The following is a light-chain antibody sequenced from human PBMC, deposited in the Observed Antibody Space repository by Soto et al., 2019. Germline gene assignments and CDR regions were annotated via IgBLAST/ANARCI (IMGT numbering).Light chain of an antibody. CDR2: ATS. CDR3: QQYGDWPLT. V-gene: IGKV3-15*01. CDR1: QSVGNN. Sequence: EIVLTQSPATLSVSPGERATLSCRASQSVGNNFAWYQQKPGQAPRLLIFATSTRATGFPARFSGSGSGTEFTLTISSRQSEDFAVYYCQQYGDWPLTFGGGANVEIE. J-gene: IGKJ4*01.